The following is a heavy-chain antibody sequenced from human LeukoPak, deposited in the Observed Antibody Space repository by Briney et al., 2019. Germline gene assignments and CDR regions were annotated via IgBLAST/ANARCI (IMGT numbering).Heavy chain of an antibody. J-gene: IGHJ4*02. V-gene: IGHV3-33*01. Sequence: PGGSLRLSCAASGFTFSSYGMHWVRQAPGKGLEWVAVIWYDGSNKYYADSVKGRFTISRDNSKNTLYLQMNSLRAEDTAVYYCARARSSASASSDYWGQGSLVTVSS. CDR2: IWYDGSNK. D-gene: IGHD2-15*01. CDR3: ARARSSASASSDY. CDR1: GFTFSSYG.